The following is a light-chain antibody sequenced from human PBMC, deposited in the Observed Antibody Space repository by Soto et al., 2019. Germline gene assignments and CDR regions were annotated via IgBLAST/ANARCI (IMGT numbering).Light chain of an antibody. CDR2: DAS. CDR3: QQGLT. Sequence: EIVLTQSPATLSLSPGERATLSCRASQSVSSYLAWYQQKPGQAPRLLIYDASNRATGIPARFSGSGSGTDVTLTISSLEPEDFAVYYCQQGLTFGGGTKVEIK. CDR1: QSVSSY. J-gene: IGKJ4*01. V-gene: IGKV3-11*01.